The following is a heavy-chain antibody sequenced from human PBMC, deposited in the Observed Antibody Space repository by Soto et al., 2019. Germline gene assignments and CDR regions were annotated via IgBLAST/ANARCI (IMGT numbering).Heavy chain of an antibody. CDR1: GYTFTSYY. CDR3: AAAMRTMVRGVISDY. V-gene: IGHV1-46*01. D-gene: IGHD3-10*01. CDR2: INPSGGSS. J-gene: IGHJ4*02. Sequence: ASVKVSCKASGYTFTSYYMHWVRQAPGQGLEWMGIINPSGGSSNYAQKFQGRVTMTRDMSTSTAYMELSSLRSEDTAVYYGAAAMRTMVRGVISDYWGQGTLVTVSS.